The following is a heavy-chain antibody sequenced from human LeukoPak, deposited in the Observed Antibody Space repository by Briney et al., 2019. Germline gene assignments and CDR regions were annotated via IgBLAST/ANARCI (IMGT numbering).Heavy chain of an antibody. CDR1: GGSISSYY. V-gene: IGHV4-59*12. Sequence: SETLSLTCTVSGGSISSYYWSWIRQPPGKGLEWIGYIYYSGSTNYNPSLKSRVTMSVDTSKNQFSLKLSSVTAADTAVYYCARRYCTTTSCYPDPWGQGILVTVSS. CDR3: ARRYCTTTSCYPDP. CDR2: IYYSGST. J-gene: IGHJ5*02. D-gene: IGHD2-2*01.